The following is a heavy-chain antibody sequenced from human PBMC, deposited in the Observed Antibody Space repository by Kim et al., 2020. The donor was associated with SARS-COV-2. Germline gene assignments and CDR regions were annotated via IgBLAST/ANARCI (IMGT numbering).Heavy chain of an antibody. CDR1: GASVITSQYY. D-gene: IGHD5-12*01. CDR3: ARRRYDYWSASADEFDY. J-gene: IGHJ4*02. CDR2: LYFGGST. V-gene: IGHV4-39*01. Sequence: SETLSLTCNVSGASVITSQYYWAWSRQPPGKGLEWIATLYFGGSTFYNSALKSRVTISVDASKSQFSLTLSSVTVADTAVYYCARRRYDYWSASADEFDYWGRGTLVTVSS.